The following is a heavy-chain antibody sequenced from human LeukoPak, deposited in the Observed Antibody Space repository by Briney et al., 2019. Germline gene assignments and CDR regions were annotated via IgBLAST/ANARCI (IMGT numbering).Heavy chain of an antibody. J-gene: IGHJ3*02. V-gene: IGHV4-4*07. CDR1: GYSVSTNYY. D-gene: IGHD5-24*01. Sequence: SETLSLTCTVSGYSVSTNYYWSWIRQPAGKGLEWIGRIYTSGSTNYNPSLKSRVTMSVDTSKNQFSLKLSSVTAADTAVYYCARDAVFLRDGYKLGAFDIWGQGTMVTVSS. CDR3: ARDAVFLRDGYKLGAFDI. CDR2: IYTSGST.